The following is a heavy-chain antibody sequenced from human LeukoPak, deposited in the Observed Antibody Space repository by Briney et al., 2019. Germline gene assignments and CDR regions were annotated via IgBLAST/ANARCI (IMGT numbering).Heavy chain of an antibody. J-gene: IGHJ6*04. CDR2: ISYDGSNK. Sequence: PGGSLRLSCAASGFTFSSYAMHWVRQAPGKGLEWVAVISYDGSNKYYADSVKGRFTVSRDNSKNTLCLQMNSLRAEDTAVYYCARDRGYYYDSSGYYPRTRLAPMDVWGKGTTVTVSS. V-gene: IGHV3-30*04. CDR3: ARDRGYYYDSSGYYPRTRLAPMDV. D-gene: IGHD3-22*01. CDR1: GFTFSSYA.